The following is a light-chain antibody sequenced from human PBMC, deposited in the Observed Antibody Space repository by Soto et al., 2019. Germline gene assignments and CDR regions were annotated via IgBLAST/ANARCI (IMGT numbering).Light chain of an antibody. V-gene: IGLV2-14*01. CDR3: SSYRSSSTV. CDR2: EVS. Sequence: QSALTQPAAVSGSPGQSITISCTGTRSDVGGYNYVSWYQQHPGKAPKLMIYEVSNRPSGVSNRFSGSKSDNTASLTISGLQAEDEADYYCSSYRSSSTVFGTGTKLTVL. J-gene: IGLJ1*01. CDR1: RSDVGGYNY.